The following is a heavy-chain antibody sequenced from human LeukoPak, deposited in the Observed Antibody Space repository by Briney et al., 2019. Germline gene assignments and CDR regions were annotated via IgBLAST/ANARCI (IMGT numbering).Heavy chain of an antibody. D-gene: IGHD4-23*01. CDR3: AKLAGGNSVGYFDY. Sequence: ASVKVSCKASGYIFSNYGISWVRQAPGHGLEWMGWISSAGNTNYAPKFQDRATMTTDTSTSTAYIELRSLRFDDTAVYYCAKLAGGNSVGYFDYWGQGTLVTVSS. CDR1: GYIFSNYG. V-gene: IGHV1-18*01. J-gene: IGHJ4*02. CDR2: ISSAGNT.